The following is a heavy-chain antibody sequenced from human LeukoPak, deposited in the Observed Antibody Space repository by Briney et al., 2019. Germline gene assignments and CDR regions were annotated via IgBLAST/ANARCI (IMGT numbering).Heavy chain of an antibody. V-gene: IGHV4-61*05. D-gene: IGHD3-22*01. CDR1: GGSISSSSYY. CDR3: ARDHDMHNYDSSGYYSD. CDR2: IYTSGST. J-gene: IGHJ4*02. Sequence: SETLSLTCTVSGGSISSSSYYWGWIRQPPGKGLERIGRIYTSGSTNYNPSLKSRVTMSVDTSKNQFSLKLSSVTAADTAVYYCARDHDMHNYDSSGYYSDWGQGTMVTVSS.